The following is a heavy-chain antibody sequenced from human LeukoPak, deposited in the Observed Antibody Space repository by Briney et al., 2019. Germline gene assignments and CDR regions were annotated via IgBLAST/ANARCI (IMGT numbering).Heavy chain of an antibody. D-gene: IGHD3-10*01. V-gene: IGHV3-11*01. Sequence: GGSLRLSCAASGFTFSDYYMSWIRQAPGKGLEWVSYISSSGSTIYYADSVKGRFTISRDNAKNSLYLQMNSLRAEDTAIYYSAKNFYASGSYYYYYYMDVWGKGTTVTISS. CDR2: ISSSGSTI. CDR1: GFTFSDYY. J-gene: IGHJ6*03. CDR3: AKNFYASGSYYYYYYMDV.